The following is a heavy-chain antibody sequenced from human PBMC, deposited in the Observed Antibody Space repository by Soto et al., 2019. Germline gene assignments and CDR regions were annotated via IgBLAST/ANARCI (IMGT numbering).Heavy chain of an antibody. V-gene: IGHV1-18*01. CDR1: RYTFTNYA. Sequence: VKVSCKASRYTFTNYAIHWVRQAPGQRLEWMGWISAYNGNTNYAQKLQGRVTMTTGTSTSTAYMELRSLRSDDTAVYYCARDYGDYVPGLGAFDIWGQGTMVTVS. J-gene: IGHJ3*02. CDR3: ARDYGDYVPGLGAFDI. CDR2: ISAYNGNT. D-gene: IGHD4-17*01.